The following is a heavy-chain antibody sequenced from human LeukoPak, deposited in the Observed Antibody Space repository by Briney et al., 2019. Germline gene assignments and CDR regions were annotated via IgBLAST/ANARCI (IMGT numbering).Heavy chain of an antibody. CDR3: ARDLGDSSAPGL. J-gene: IGHJ2*01. CDR1: GGTFSSYA. CDR2: IIPILGIA. V-gene: IGHV1-69*04. D-gene: IGHD3-22*01. Sequence: SVKVSCKASGGTFSSYAISWVRQAPGQGLEWMGRIIPILGIANYAQKFQGRVTITADKSTSTAYMELSSLRSEDTAVYYCARDLGDSSAPGLWGRGTLVTVSS.